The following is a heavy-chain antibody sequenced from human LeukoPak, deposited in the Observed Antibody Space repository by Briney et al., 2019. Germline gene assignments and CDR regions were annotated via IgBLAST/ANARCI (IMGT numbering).Heavy chain of an antibody. V-gene: IGHV3-30*03. CDR1: GFIFSNYA. Sequence: PGGSLRLSCAASGFIFSNYAIHWVRQAPGKGREWVAAISYDGNNQHYADPVKGRFTISRDNSKNTLYLQMNTLRAENTAVYYCARGSGYSYGYGYYFDYWGQGTLVTVSS. CDR2: ISYDGNNQ. J-gene: IGHJ4*02. D-gene: IGHD5-18*01. CDR3: ARGSGYSYGYGYYFDY.